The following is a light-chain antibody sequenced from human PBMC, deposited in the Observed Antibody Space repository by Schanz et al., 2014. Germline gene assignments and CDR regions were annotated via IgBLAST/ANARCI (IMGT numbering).Light chain of an antibody. V-gene: IGKV3-15*01. J-gene: IGKJ4*01. Sequence: EIVLTQSPATLSLSPGERATLSCRASQSVSSYLAWYQQKPGQAPRLLMFNASTRATGIPARFSGSGSGTEFSLTISSLQSEDFAVYYCQQYYSIPLTFGGGTKVEIK. CDR2: NAS. CDR1: QSVSSY. CDR3: QQYYSIPLT.